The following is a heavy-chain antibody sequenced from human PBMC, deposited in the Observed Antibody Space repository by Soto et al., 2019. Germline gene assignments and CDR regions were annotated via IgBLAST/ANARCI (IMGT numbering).Heavy chain of an antibody. CDR3: ARVRTYYDRSGSLDY. J-gene: IGHJ4*02. V-gene: IGHV1-2*02. CDR2: INPNSGDT. D-gene: IGHD3-22*01. CDR1: GYSFTGYF. Sequence: ASVKVSCKASGYSFTGYFMHWVRQAPGQGLECMGWINPNSGDTNYVQKFQGRVTMTRDMSINTVYMDLRGLTSDDTAVYYCARVRTYYDRSGSLDYWGQGTLVTAPS.